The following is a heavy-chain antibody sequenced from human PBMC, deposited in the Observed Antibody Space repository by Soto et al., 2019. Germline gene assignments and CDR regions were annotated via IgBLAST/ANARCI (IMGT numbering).Heavy chain of an antibody. J-gene: IGHJ4*02. CDR2: IIPIFGTA. Sequence: QVQLVQSGAEVKKPGSSVKVSCKASGGTFSSYAISWVRQAPGQGLEWMGGIIPIFGTANYAQKFQGRVTITADNSTSTAYMELSSLRSEDTAVYYCAREGVIAVAGYFDYWGQGTLVTVSS. V-gene: IGHV1-69*06. CDR3: AREGVIAVAGYFDY. CDR1: GGTFSSYA. D-gene: IGHD6-19*01.